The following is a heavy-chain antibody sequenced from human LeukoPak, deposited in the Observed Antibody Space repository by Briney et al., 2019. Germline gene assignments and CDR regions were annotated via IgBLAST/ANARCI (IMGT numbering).Heavy chain of an antibody. J-gene: IGHJ5*02. CDR1: GYTFTSYG. V-gene: IGHV1-2*02. D-gene: IGHD2-2*02. CDR2: INPNSGGT. CDR3: ARAPIVVVPAAILRGNWFDP. Sequence: GSVKVSCKASGYTFTSYGISWVRQAPGQGLEWMGWINPNSGGTNYAQKFQGRVTMTRDTSISTAYMELSRLRSDDTAVYYCARAPIVVVPAAILRGNWFDPWGQGTLVTVSS.